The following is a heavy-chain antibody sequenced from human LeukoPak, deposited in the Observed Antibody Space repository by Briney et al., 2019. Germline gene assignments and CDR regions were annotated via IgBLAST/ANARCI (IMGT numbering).Heavy chain of an antibody. CDR2: IWYDGSNK. CDR3: AKDRGYCSGGSCYPFDY. CDR1: GFTFSSYG. D-gene: IGHD2-15*01. V-gene: IGHV3-33*06. J-gene: IGHJ4*02. Sequence: QPGRSLRLSCAASGFTFSSYGMHWVRQAPGKGLEWVAVIWYDGSNKYYADSVKGRFTISRDNSKNTLYLQMNSLRAEDTAVYYCAKDRGYCSGGSCYPFDYWGQGTLVTVSS.